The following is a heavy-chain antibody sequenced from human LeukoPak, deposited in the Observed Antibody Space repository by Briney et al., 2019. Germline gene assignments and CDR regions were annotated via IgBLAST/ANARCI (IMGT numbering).Heavy chain of an antibody. D-gene: IGHD3-10*01. Sequence: PSETLSLTCTVSGGSISSYYWSWIRQPPGKGLEWIGYIYYSGSTNYNPSLKSRVTISVDTSKNQFSLKLSSVTAADTAVYYCARAVTMVRGVNFDYWGQGTLVTVSP. CDR1: GGSISSYY. V-gene: IGHV4-59*01. CDR3: ARAVTMVRGVNFDY. CDR2: IYYSGST. J-gene: IGHJ4*02.